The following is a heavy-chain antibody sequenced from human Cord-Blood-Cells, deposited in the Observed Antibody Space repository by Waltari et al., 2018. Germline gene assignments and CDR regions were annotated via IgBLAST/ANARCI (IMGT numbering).Heavy chain of an antibody. CDR2: IYYSGST. Sequence: QLQLQESGPGLVKPSETLSLTCTVSGGSISSSSYYWGWIRQPPGKGLEWIGSIYYSGSTYYNPSLKSRVTISVDTSKNQFSLKLSSVTAADTAVYYCARHANSYDAFDIWGQGTMVTVSS. CDR1: GGSISSSSYY. D-gene: IGHD6-6*01. CDR3: ARHANSYDAFDI. V-gene: IGHV4-39*01. J-gene: IGHJ3*02.